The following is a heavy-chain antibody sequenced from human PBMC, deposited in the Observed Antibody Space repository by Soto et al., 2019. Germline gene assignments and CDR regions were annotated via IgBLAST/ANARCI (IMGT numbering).Heavy chain of an antibody. J-gene: IGHJ4*02. D-gene: IGHD3-16*01. CDR1: GFTFSYYA. V-gene: IGHV3-23*01. CDR2: ITGSGGNT. CDR3: AKGGVGELCDY. Sequence: EVQLLESGGGLVQPGGSLRLSCAASGFTFSYYALSWVRQAPGKGLEWVSTITGSGGNTYYADSMKGRFTISRDNSKNTLYLHMNSLRAEDTAVYYCAKGGVGELCDYWGQGTLVTVSS.